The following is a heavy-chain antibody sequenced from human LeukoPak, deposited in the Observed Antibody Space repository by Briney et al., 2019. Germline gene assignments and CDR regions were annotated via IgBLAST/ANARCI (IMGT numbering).Heavy chain of an antibody. Sequence: PGGSLRLPCAASGFALSTYWMTWVRQAPGKGLEWVANIKEDGSEKSYVDSVKGRFTISRDNARDSLYLQMNSLRAEDTAMYFCARDGYYDTSGLDYWGQGTLVTVSS. D-gene: IGHD3-22*01. J-gene: IGHJ4*02. CDR2: IKEDGSEK. CDR3: ARDGYYDTSGLDY. CDR1: GFALSTYW. V-gene: IGHV3-7*01.